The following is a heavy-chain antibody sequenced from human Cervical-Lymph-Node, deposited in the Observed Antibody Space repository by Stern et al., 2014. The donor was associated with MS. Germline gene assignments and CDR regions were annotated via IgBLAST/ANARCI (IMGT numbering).Heavy chain of an antibody. CDR2: IYHGEST. CDR3: ARGDVVYGSGSRYDY. D-gene: IGHD3-10*01. CDR1: GDSMSSGFYS. V-gene: IGHV4-30-2*01. J-gene: IGHJ4*02. Sequence: QLQLQESGSGLVKPSQTLSLTCTVSGDSMSSGFYSWSWIRQPPGKGLEWIGYIYHGESTSYSPSLKSRVTISLDESKSQFSLKLTSVTAADTAVYFCARGDVVYGSGSRYDYWGQGILVTVSS.